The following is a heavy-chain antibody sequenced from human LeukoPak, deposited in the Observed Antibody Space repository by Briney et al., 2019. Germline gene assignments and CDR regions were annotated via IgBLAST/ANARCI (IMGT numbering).Heavy chain of an antibody. CDR3: SREAYYYDSSGYYSGFDP. J-gene: IGHJ5*02. CDR2: IKQDGSEK. D-gene: IGHD3-22*01. CDR1: GLTFISYW. Sequence: GGSLRLSCAASGLTFISYWMSWVRQAPGKGLEWVANIKQDGSEKYYVDSVKGRFTISRDNAKNSLYLQMNSLRAEDTAVYYCSREAYYYDSSGYYSGFDPWGQGTLVTVSS. V-gene: IGHV3-7*01.